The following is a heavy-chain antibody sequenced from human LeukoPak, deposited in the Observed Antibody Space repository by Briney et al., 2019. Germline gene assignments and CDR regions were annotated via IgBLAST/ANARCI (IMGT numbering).Heavy chain of an antibody. J-gene: IGHJ4*02. Sequence: GGSLRLSCAASGFTFSSYSMNWVHQAPGKGLEWFSSISSSSSYIYYADSVKGRFTISRDNAKNSLYLQMNSLRAEDTAVYYCARDKSGSYIFDYWGQGTLVTVSS. V-gene: IGHV3-21*01. D-gene: IGHD1-26*01. CDR3: ARDKSGSYIFDY. CDR2: ISSSSSYI. CDR1: GFTFSSYS.